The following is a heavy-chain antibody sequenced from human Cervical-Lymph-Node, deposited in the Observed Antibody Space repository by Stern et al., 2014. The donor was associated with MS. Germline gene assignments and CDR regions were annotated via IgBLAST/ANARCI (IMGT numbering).Heavy chain of an antibody. D-gene: IGHD6-13*01. CDR1: GFTFSSYW. CDR2: IKQDGSER. CDR3: VRGSRSWFPLYYFDY. V-gene: IGHV3-7*04. Sequence: EVQLLESGEGLVQPGGSLRLSCSASGFTFSSYWMSWVRQAPGKGLEWVANIKQDGSERYYGDSVKGRFTISRDNAERSLYLQMHSLRGEDTAAYYCVRGSRSWFPLYYFDYWGQGVQVTVSS. J-gene: IGHJ4*02.